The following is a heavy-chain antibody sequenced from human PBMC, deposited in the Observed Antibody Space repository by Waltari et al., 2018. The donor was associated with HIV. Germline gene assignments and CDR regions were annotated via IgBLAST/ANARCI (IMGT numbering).Heavy chain of an antibody. CDR2: INIDGSRI. V-gene: IGHV3-74*01. CDR1: GFSASSYW. CDR3: SRDTFGEYDY. J-gene: IGHJ4*02. Sequence: DVQLVQSGGGLIKPGGSLRTSCAASGFSASSYWMHWVRQTPGKGLVWVSLINIDGSRIDYADSVRGRFTISRDSAKNTLSLQMNSLTEEDTAVYYCSRDTFGEYDYWGQGTLVTVSS. D-gene: IGHD3-10*01.